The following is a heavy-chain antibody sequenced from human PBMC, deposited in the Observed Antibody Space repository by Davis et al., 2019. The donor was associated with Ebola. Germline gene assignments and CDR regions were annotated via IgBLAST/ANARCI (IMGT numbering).Heavy chain of an antibody. CDR1: GFTFNGYA. CDR2: TAGGGYT. D-gene: IGHD3-16*01. Sequence: PGGSLRLSCAASGFTFNGYAMTWVRQAPGKGLEWVSTTAGGGYTYYADSMRGRFTVSRDSSKNTLYLQMNNLRAEDTAVYYCAKEGQVGGHSYLDSWGQGTQVTVSS. J-gene: IGHJ4*02. CDR3: AKEGQVGGHSYLDS. V-gene: IGHV3-23*01.